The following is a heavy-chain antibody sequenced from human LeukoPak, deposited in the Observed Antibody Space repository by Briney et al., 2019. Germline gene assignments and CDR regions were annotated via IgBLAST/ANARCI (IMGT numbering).Heavy chain of an antibody. J-gene: IGHJ4*02. CDR1: GYSISSGYY. CDR2: IYHSGST. Sequence: SETLSLTCTVSGYSISSGYYWGWIRQPPGKGLEWIGSIYHSGSTYYNPSLKSRVTISVDTSKNQFSLKLSSVTAADTAVYYCASNSPNDFWSGYRDYWGQGTLVTVCS. CDR3: ASNSPNDFWSGYRDY. V-gene: IGHV4-38-2*02. D-gene: IGHD3-3*01.